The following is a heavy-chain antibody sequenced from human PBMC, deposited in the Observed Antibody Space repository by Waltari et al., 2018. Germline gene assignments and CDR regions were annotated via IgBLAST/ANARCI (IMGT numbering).Heavy chain of an antibody. V-gene: IGHV4-39*01. Sequence: QVHLQESGPGLVKPSETLSLTCTVSGDSISSIPYSWGWIRQPPGKGLEWSGSIYNSGGPNHNPSLEGRVTIFVDTSKNQFSLKLSSVTAADTALYYCARHFIRGDQNKQFDPWGQGTLVTVSS. CDR1: GDSISSIPYS. D-gene: IGHD3-10*01. CDR3: ARHFIRGDQNKQFDP. J-gene: IGHJ5*02. CDR2: IYNSGGP.